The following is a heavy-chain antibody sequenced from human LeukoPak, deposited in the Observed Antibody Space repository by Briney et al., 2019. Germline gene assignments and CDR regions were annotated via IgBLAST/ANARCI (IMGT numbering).Heavy chain of an antibody. Sequence: SVKVSCKASGGTFSSYAISWVRQAPGQGLEWMGGIIPIFGTANYAQKFQGRVTITTDESTSTAYMELSSLRSEDTAVYYCARVSDGEYYFDYWGQGTLVTVSS. V-gene: IGHV1-69*05. CDR3: ARVSDGEYYFDY. D-gene: IGHD3-10*01. CDR2: IIPIFGTA. CDR1: GGTFSSYA. J-gene: IGHJ4*02.